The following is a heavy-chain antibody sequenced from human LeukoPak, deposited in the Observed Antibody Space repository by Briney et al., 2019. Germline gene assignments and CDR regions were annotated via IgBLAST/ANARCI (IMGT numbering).Heavy chain of an antibody. V-gene: IGHV4-59*01. CDR3: ARAPDTAMELDAFDI. CDR2: IYDRRST. CDR1: GGSIRSYY. J-gene: IGHJ3*02. D-gene: IGHD5-18*01. Sequence: SETLSLTCTVSGGSIRSYYWSWIRQPPGKGLEWIGNIYDRRSTSYNPSLKSRVTISVDTSKNQFSLKLSSVTAADTAVYYCARAPDTAMELDAFDIWGQGTMVTVSS.